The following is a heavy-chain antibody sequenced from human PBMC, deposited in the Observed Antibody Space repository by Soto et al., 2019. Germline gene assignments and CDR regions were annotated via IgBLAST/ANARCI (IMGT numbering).Heavy chain of an antibody. CDR1: GYTFTNYA. J-gene: IGHJ4*02. V-gene: IGHV1-3*01. CDR3: ARAIWVAKTAAYYLAS. CDR2: ISAGNGKT. D-gene: IGHD6-13*01. Sequence: ASVKVSCKASGYTFTNYAIHWVRQAPGQRLEWMVWISAGNGKTKYSQNFQGIFTITRDTYASTVYMEVNSLRSEDTALYYCARAIWVAKTAAYYLASWGKATLLTVSS.